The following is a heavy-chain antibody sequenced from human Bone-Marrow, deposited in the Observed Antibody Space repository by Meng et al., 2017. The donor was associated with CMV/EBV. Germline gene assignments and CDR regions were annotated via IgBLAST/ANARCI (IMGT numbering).Heavy chain of an antibody. Sequence: GGSLRLSCAASGFTVSSNYMSWVRQAPGKGLEWVSVIYSGGSTYYADSVKGRFTISRDNSKNTLYLQMNSLRAEDTAVYYCAKDLLYLFSFDIWGQGTMVTVSS. CDR1: GFTVSSNY. CDR2: IYSGGST. CDR3: AKDLLYLFSFDI. V-gene: IGHV3-53*01. J-gene: IGHJ3*02. D-gene: IGHD1-26*01.